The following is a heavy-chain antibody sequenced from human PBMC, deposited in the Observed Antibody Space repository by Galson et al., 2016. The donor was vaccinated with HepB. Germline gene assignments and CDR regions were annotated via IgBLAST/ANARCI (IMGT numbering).Heavy chain of an antibody. CDR3: ARVGPLGSYDY. CDR2: ISPYNGDT. V-gene: IGHV1-18*01. D-gene: IGHD7-27*01. CDR1: GYTFTNYG. Sequence: SVKVSCKASGYTFTNYGITWVRQAPGQGLEWMGWISPYNGDTNFAQKFQGRVTMTTDTSTSTVYMELRGLRYDNTAVYFCARVGPLGSYDYWGQGTLVTVSS. J-gene: IGHJ4*02.